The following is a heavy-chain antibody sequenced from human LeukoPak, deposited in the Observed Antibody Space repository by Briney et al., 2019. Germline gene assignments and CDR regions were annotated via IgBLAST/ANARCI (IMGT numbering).Heavy chain of an antibody. J-gene: IGHJ6*03. CDR1: GGSISSYY. V-gene: IGHV4-4*07. CDR2: IYTSGST. CDR3: ASIYYDKGYMDV. D-gene: IGHD3-22*01. Sequence: SETLSLTCTVSGGSISSYYWSWIRQPAGKGLEWIGRIYTSGSTNYNPSLKSRVTMSVDTSKNQFSLKLSSVTAADTAVYYCASIYYDKGYMDVWGKGTTVTVSS.